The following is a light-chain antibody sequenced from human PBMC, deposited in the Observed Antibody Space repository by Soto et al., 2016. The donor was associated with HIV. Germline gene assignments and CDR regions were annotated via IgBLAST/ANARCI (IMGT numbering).Light chain of an antibody. V-gene: IGKV1-5*03. J-gene: IGKJ4*01. Sequence: DIQMTQSPSTLSASVGDRVTITCRASQSISSWLAWYQQKLGKAPKLLIYKASSLESGVPARLSGSGSGTEFTLTISSLQPDDFATYYCQQYKTYWHTFGGGTKVEIK. CDR3: QQYKTYWHT. CDR1: QSISSW. CDR2: KAS.